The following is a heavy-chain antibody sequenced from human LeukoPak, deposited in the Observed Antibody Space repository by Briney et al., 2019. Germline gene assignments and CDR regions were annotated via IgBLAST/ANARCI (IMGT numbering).Heavy chain of an antibody. Sequence: GGSLRLSCAASGFTFSNYSMNWVRQAPGKGLEWVSSISSSSSYIYYADSVKGRFTISRDNAKNSLYLQMNSLRAEDTAVYYCARVAGITIYYYYMDVWGKGTTVTVSS. CDR2: ISSSSSYI. D-gene: IGHD3-9*01. J-gene: IGHJ6*03. V-gene: IGHV3-21*01. CDR3: ARVAGITIYYYYMDV. CDR1: GFTFSNYS.